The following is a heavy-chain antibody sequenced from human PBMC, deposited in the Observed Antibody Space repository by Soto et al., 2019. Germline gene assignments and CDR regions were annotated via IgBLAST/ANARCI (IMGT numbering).Heavy chain of an antibody. V-gene: IGHV3-30*18. CDR3: AKTSLGYYYGMDV. CDR1: GFTFSSYG. CDR2: ISYDGSNK. D-gene: IGHD3-10*01. Sequence: VGSLRLSCAASGFTFSSYGMHWFRQAPGKGLEWVAVISYDGSNKYYADSVKGRFTISRDNSKNTLYLQMNSLRAEDTAVYYCAKTSLGYYYGMDVWAQGTTVTVSS. J-gene: IGHJ6*02.